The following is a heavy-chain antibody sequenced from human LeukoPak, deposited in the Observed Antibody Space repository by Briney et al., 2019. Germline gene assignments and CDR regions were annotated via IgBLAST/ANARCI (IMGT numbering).Heavy chain of an antibody. CDR1: GYTFTSYG. CDR2: ISAYNGNT. J-gene: IGHJ4*02. Sequence: ASVKVSCKASGYTFTSYGISWVRQAPGQGLEWMGWISAYNGNTNYAQKLQGRVTMTTDTSTSTAYMELRSLRSDDTAVYYCARDFPRIAAAGISADYWGQGTLVTVSS. CDR3: ARDFPRIAAAGISADY. V-gene: IGHV1-18*01. D-gene: IGHD6-13*01.